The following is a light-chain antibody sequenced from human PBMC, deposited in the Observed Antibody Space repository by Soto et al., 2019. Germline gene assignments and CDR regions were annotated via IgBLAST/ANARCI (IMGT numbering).Light chain of an antibody. CDR2: GHT. J-gene: IGLJ1*01. CDR1: SSNIGAGYD. V-gene: IGLV1-40*01. Sequence: QSVLTQPPSVSGALGQRVTISCTGSSSNIGAGYDVHWYQQLPGTAPKLLIYGHTNRPSGVPDRFSGSRSGTSASLAISGLQAEDEADYYCQSHDSRLSPYVFGTGTKLTVL. CDR3: QSHDSRLSPYV.